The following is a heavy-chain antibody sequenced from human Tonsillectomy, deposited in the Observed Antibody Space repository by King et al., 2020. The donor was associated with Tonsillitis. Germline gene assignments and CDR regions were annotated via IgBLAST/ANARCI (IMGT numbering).Heavy chain of an antibody. D-gene: IGHD6-13*01. J-gene: IGHJ4*02. CDR2: IYYSGST. Sequence: VQLQESGPGLVKPSETLSLTCTVSGGSISSYYWSWIRQPPGKGLEWIGYIYYSGSTNYNPSLKSRVTISVDTSKNQFPLKLSSVTAADTAVYYCAGNIAAAAFFDYWGQGTLVTVSS. V-gene: IGHV4-59*01. CDR3: AGNIAAAAFFDY. CDR1: GGSISSYY.